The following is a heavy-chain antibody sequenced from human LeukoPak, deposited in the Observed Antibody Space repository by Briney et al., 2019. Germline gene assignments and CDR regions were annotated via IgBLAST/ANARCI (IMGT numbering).Heavy chain of an antibody. CDR1: GFTFNEYA. CDR3: AREKDYGDYIDF. V-gene: IGHV3-30-3*01. D-gene: IGHD4-17*01. J-gene: IGHJ4*02. CDR2: VSSDGINK. Sequence: GGSLRLSCAASGFTFNEYAIHWVRQAPGKGLEWVAVVSSDGINKYYAASVKGRFTISRDNSKNTLYLQMNSLRPEDTAVYYCAREKDYGDYIDFWGQGTLVTVSS.